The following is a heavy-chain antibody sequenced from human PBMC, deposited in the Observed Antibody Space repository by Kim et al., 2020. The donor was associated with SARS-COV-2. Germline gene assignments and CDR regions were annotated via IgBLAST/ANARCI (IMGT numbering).Heavy chain of an antibody. V-gene: IGHV1-2*06. Sequence: ASVKVSCKASGYTFTGYYMHWVRQAPGQGLEWMGRINPNSGGTNYAQKFQGRVTMTRDTSISTAYMELSRLRSDDTAVYYCAREFGRDGYNLELIRAYFDYWGQGTLVTVSS. D-gene: IGHD5-12*01. CDR2: INPNSGGT. CDR3: AREFGRDGYNLELIRAYFDY. J-gene: IGHJ4*02. CDR1: GYTFTGYY.